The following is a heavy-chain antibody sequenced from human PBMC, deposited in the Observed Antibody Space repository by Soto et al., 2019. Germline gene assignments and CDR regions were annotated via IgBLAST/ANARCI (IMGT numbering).Heavy chain of an antibody. CDR1: GFTISSYG. J-gene: IGHJ6*02. CDR3: AKDRVLGSSSWLYYYYYDMDV. CDR2: ISYDGSNK. V-gene: IGHV3-30*18. D-gene: IGHD6-13*01. Sequence: PAGSLRLSCAASGFTISSYGMHWVRQAPGKGLEWVAIISYDGSNKYYADSVKGRFTISRDNSKNTLYLQMNSLRAEDTAVYYCAKDRVLGSSSWLYYYYYDMDVWGQGTTVTVSS.